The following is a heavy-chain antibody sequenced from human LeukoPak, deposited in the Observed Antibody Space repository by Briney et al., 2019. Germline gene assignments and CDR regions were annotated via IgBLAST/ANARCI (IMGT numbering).Heavy chain of an antibody. CDR2: IYYSGST. Sequence: PSETLSLTCTVSGGSISSSSYYWGWIRQPPGKGLEWTGSIYYSGSTYYNPSLKSRVTISVDTSKNQFSLKLSSVTAADTAVYYCATHIVVVKGDGKDYWGQGTLVTVSS. V-gene: IGHV4-39*01. CDR3: ATHIVVVKGDGKDY. D-gene: IGHD2-21*01. CDR1: GGSISSSSYY. J-gene: IGHJ4*02.